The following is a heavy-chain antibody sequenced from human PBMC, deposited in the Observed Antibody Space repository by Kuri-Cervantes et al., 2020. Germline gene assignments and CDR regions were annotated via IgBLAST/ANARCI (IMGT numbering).Heavy chain of an antibody. CDR2: IKQDGSEK. D-gene: IGHD6-13*01. CDR1: GFTFSGYW. J-gene: IGHJ3*02. V-gene: IGHV3-7*01. CDR3: AGSSWSHDAFDI. Sequence: GGSLRLSCAASGFTFSGYWMSWVRQAPGKGLEWVANIKQDGSEKYYVDSVEGRFTISRDNAKNSLYLQMNSLRAEDTAVYYCAGSSWSHDAFDIWGQGTMVTVSS.